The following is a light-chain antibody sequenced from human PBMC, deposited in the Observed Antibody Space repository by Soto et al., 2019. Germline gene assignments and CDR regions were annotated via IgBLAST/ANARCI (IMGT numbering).Light chain of an antibody. Sequence: EIVLTQSPCTPSLSPGDRATLSCRASQSVTSSYFAWYQQKPGQAPRLLIYGSSSRATGIPDRFSGSGSGTDFTLTISRLEPEDFAVYYCQQYGNSPFTFGGGTKVEIK. J-gene: IGKJ4*01. CDR1: QSVTSSY. CDR2: GSS. CDR3: QQYGNSPFT. V-gene: IGKV3-20*01.